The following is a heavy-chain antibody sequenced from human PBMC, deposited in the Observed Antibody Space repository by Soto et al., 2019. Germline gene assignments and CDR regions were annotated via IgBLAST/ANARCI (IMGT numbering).Heavy chain of an antibody. V-gene: IGHV4-59*01. CDR3: ARRTTGYYFDY. D-gene: IGHD4-17*01. J-gene: IGHJ4*02. Sequence: SETQSLTWTVSGGSISSYYCSWIRQSPGKGLEWIGYVYYSGSTNYNPSLKSRVIISIDTSKNQFSLKLSSVTAADTAVYYCARRTTGYYFDYWGQGALVTVSS. CDR1: GGSISSYY. CDR2: VYYSGST.